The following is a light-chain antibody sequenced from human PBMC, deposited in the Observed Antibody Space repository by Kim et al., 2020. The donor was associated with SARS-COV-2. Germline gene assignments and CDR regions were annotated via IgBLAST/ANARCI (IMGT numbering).Light chain of an antibody. CDR3: QSYDSTDWV. V-gene: IGLV6-57*03. J-gene: IGLJ3*02. Sequence: GKTVASSCTRSSGSIASSYVQWYQQRPGSAPTTVIYEDNRRPSGVPDRFSGSIDSAANSATLTISGLKTEDEADYFCQSYDSTDWVFGGGTQLTVL. CDR1: SGSIASSY. CDR2: EDN.